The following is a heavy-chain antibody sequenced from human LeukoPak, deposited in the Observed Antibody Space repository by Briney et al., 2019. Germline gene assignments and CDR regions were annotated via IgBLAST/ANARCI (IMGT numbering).Heavy chain of an antibody. D-gene: IGHD3-10*01. J-gene: IGHJ6*02. CDR3: ARDWVGSGNYGMDV. V-gene: IGHV4-59*01. CDR1: GGSIIGYW. Sequence: PSETLSLTCTVSGGSIIGYWWSWIRQPPGKGLEWIGNIRYNGNTYSNPSLKSRVTISVDTSKNQFSLKLSSVTAADTAVYYCARDWVGSGNYGMDVWGQGTTVTVSS. CDR2: IRYNGNT.